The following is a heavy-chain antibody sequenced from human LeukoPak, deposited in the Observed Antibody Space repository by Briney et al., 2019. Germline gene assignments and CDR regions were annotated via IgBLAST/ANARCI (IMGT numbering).Heavy chain of an antibody. V-gene: IGHV3-7*01. J-gene: IGHJ2*01. Sequence: GGSLRLSCAASGFTFSSYGMSWVRQAPGKGLEWVANINQDGSEKYYVDSVKGRFTISRDNAKDSLYLQMNSLRAEDTAVYYCASVSNSIAAAGADWYFDLWGRGTLVTVSS. CDR1: GFTFSSYG. CDR3: ASVSNSIAAAGADWYFDL. D-gene: IGHD6-13*01. CDR2: INQDGSEK.